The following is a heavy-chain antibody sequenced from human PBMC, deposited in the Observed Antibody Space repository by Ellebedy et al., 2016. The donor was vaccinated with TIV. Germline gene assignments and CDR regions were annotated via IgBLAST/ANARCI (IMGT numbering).Heavy chain of an antibody. Sequence: ASVKVSXXASGYTFTSYGISWVRQAPGQGLEWMGWISAYNGNTNYAQKLQGRVTMTTDTSTSTAYMELRSLRSDDTAVYYCARTGYQYYDFWSGYYGFDYYYMDVWGKGTTVTVS. J-gene: IGHJ6*03. CDR2: ISAYNGNT. CDR3: ARTGYQYYDFWSGYYGFDYYYMDV. D-gene: IGHD3-3*01. V-gene: IGHV1-18*01. CDR1: GYTFTSYG.